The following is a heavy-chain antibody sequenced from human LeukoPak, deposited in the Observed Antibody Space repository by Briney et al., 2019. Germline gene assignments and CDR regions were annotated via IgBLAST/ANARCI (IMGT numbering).Heavy chain of an antibody. CDR1: GLSISDNY. CDR3: ARDGGYAMDV. J-gene: IGHJ6*02. Sequence: GGSLRLSCAASGLSISDNYMSWVRQAPWKGLEWVSIIHSGGNIYYADSVKGRFTISRDNSKNTLYLQMNSLRAEDTAVYYCARDGGYAMDVWGQGTTVTVSS. V-gene: IGHV3-53*01. CDR2: IHSGGNI. D-gene: IGHD1-1*01.